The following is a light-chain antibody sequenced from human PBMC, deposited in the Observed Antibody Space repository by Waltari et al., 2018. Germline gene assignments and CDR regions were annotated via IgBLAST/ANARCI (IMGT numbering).Light chain of an antibody. Sequence: DIVMTQSPDSLAVSLGERATINCKSSQSVLYSSNNKNYLAWYQQKPGQPPKLLIYWASTRESGVPDRFSGSGSGTDFTLTISSLQAEDVEVYYCQQYYTVPPHTFGGGTKVEIK. V-gene: IGKV4-1*01. CDR1: QSVLYSSNNKNY. CDR3: QQYYTVPPHT. J-gene: IGKJ4*01. CDR2: WAS.